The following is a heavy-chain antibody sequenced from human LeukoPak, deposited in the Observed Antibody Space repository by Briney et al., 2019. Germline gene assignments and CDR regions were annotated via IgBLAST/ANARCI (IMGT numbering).Heavy chain of an antibody. CDR3: ARYRAFRGHRVTSRPYYYYYGMDV. V-gene: IGHV5-51*01. D-gene: IGHD4-11*01. J-gene: IGHJ6*02. CDR2: IYPGDSDT. CDR1: GYSFTSYW. Sequence: GESLKISCKGSGYSFTSYWIGWVRQMPGKGLEWMGIIYPGDSDTRYSPSFQGQVTISADKSISTAYLQWSSLKASDTAMYYCARYRAFRGHRVTSRPYYYYYGMDVWGQGTTVTVSS.